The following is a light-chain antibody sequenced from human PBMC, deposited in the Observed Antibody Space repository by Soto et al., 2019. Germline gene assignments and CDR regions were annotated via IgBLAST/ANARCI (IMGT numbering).Light chain of an antibody. V-gene: IGKV1-5*01. J-gene: IGKJ2*01. Sequence: DIQVTQSPSTLSASVGDSVTITCQASQSISYWLAWYQQKPGKAPRLLIYGASSLQSGVPSRFSGSGSETEFTLTISSLQPDDFATYYCQQYDGHFGQGTKLEVK. CDR2: GAS. CDR1: QSISYW. CDR3: QQYDGH.